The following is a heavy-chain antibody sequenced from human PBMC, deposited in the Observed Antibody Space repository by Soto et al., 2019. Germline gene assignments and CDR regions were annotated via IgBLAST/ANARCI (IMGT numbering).Heavy chain of an antibody. D-gene: IGHD4-4*01. V-gene: IGHV4-30-2*01. CDR1: GGSISSGGYS. CDR2: IYHSGST. Sequence: SETPSLTCAVSGGSISSGGYSWSWIRQPPGKGLEWIGYIYHSGSTYYNPSLKSRVTISVDRSKNQFSLKLSSVTAADTAVYYCARVDYSNYVIDYWGQGTLVTV. CDR3: ARVDYSNYVIDY. J-gene: IGHJ4*02.